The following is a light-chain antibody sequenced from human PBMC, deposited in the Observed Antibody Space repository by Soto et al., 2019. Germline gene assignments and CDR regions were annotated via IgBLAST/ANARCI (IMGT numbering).Light chain of an antibody. V-gene: IGKV1-5*03. Sequence: DIPMTQSPSTLSASVGDRVTITCRASQNINSLLAWYQQKPGKAPKLLIYKASSLESGVPSRFSGSGSGTEFTLTISSLQPDDSATYYCQQYNSYPLTFGGGTKVEIK. CDR2: KAS. J-gene: IGKJ4*01. CDR1: QNINSL. CDR3: QQYNSYPLT.